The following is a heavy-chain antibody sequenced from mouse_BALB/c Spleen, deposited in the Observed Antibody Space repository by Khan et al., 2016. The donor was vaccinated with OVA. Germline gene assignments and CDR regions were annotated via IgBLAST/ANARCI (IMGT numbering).Heavy chain of an antibody. CDR1: GYTFTSYY. CDR2: INPSNGGT. Sequence: QVQLKQSGAELVKPGASVRLSCKASGYTFTSYYLYWVKQRPGQGLEWIGDINPSNGGTNFHEKFKTKAILTVDKSSRTAYMQLSSLTSEDSAVYYCTRSGYGAFAYWGQGTLVTVSA. D-gene: IGHD1-1*02. CDR3: TRSGYGAFAY. V-gene: IGHV1S81*02. J-gene: IGHJ3*01.